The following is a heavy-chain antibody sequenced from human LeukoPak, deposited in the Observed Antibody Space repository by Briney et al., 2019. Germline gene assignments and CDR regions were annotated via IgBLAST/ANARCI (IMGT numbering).Heavy chain of an antibody. CDR3: ARVWFGEPYYFDY. Sequence: VGSQGLSRAASGFAVRTYEMNCVCQGPGNGLEWVSYISSSGSTIYYADSVKGRFTISRDNAKNSLYLQMNSLRAEDTAVYYCARVWFGEPYYFDYWGQGTLVTVSS. CDR1: GFAVRTYE. J-gene: IGHJ4*02. V-gene: IGHV3-48*03. D-gene: IGHD3-10*01. CDR2: ISSSGSTI.